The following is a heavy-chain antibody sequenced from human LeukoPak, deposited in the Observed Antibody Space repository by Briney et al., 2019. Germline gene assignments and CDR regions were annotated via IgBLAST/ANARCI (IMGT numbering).Heavy chain of an antibody. CDR3: ARSLPRYDFWSGYYEPLNAFDI. J-gene: IGHJ3*02. D-gene: IGHD3-3*01. Sequence: PSETLSLTCAISGGSINNYYWSWIRQPPGKGLEWIGEINHSGSTNYNPSLKSRVTISVDTSKNQFSLKLSSVTAADTAVYYCARSLPRYDFWSGYYEPLNAFDIWGQGTMVTVSS. CDR2: INHSGST. V-gene: IGHV4-34*01. CDR1: GGSINNYY.